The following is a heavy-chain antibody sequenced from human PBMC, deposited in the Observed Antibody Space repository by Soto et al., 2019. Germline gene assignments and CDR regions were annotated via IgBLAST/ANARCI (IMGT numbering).Heavy chain of an antibody. CDR3: ARDPGVTMVRGVIKQYGMDV. J-gene: IGHJ6*02. Sequence: QVQLVQSGAEVKKPGASVKVSCKASGYAFTSCRICWVRHAPGQGLEWMSWISAYNGNTNYAQKLQGRVTMTTDTSTSTAYMERRSLRSDDTAVYYCARDPGVTMVRGVIKQYGMDVWGQGTTVTVSS. V-gene: IGHV1-18*01. CDR2: ISAYNGNT. CDR1: GYAFTSCR. D-gene: IGHD3-10*01.